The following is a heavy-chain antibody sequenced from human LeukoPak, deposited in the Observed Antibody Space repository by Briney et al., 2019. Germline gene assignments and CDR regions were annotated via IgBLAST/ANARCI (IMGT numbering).Heavy chain of an antibody. V-gene: IGHV5-51*01. Sequence: KVGESLKISCKGSGYNFTSYWIGWVRQMPGKGLEWMGIIYPGDSDTRYSPSFQGQVTISADKSISTAYLQWSSLKASDTAMYYCARHWTEYSSSSMLGYWGQGTLVTVSS. CDR3: ARHWTEYSSSSMLGY. D-gene: IGHD6-6*01. J-gene: IGHJ4*02. CDR2: IYPGDSDT. CDR1: GYNFTSYW.